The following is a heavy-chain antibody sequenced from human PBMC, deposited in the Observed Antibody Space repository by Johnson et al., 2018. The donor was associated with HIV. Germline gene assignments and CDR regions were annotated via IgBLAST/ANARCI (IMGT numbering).Heavy chain of an antibody. CDR2: IWFGGNNK. J-gene: IGHJ3*02. CDR1: GFTFSNYG. Sequence: QVQLVESGGGVVQPGRSLRLSCAASGFTFSNYGMHWVRQAPGKGLEWVAVIWFGGNNKHYSDSVKGRFTISRDNSNNILYLQMNSLRVEDTAVYYCAKVAVATAAGGVALDIWGPGTMVTVS. D-gene: IGHD6-13*01. CDR3: AKVAVATAAGGVALDI. V-gene: IGHV3-33*06.